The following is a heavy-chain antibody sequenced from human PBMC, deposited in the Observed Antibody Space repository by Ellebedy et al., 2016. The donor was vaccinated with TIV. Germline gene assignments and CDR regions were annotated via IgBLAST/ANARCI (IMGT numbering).Heavy chain of an antibody. CDR2: ISGSTTTI. Sequence: GESLKISCAASGLTFSAYSMNWVRQAPGKGLEWLSYISGSTTTIYYAASVRGRFTISRDNAKNSLYLQMDSLRDEDTAVYYCVREVFHAGSFDYWGQGTLVTVSS. V-gene: IGHV3-48*02. CDR3: VREVFHAGSFDY. J-gene: IGHJ4*02. CDR1: GLTFSAYS. D-gene: IGHD2/OR15-2a*01.